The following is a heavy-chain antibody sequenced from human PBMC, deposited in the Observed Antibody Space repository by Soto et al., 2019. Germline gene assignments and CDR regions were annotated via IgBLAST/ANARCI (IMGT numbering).Heavy chain of an antibody. J-gene: IGHJ6*02. Sequence: EVQLVESGGGLVQPGGSLRLSCAASGFTFSDYWMHWVRQAPGKGLVWVSRVSSDGSSTTYADSVKGRFTISRDTAKNKLYRQMNILRAEDTAVYYCGRGGGAGMVKYGMDVWGQGTTVTVSS. CDR2: VSSDGSST. V-gene: IGHV3-74*01. D-gene: IGHD5-18*01. CDR1: GFTFSDYW. CDR3: GRGGGAGMVKYGMDV.